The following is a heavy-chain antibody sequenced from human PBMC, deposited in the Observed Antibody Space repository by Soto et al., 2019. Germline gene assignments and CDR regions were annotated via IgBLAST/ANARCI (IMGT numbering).Heavy chain of an antibody. CDR2: IIPIFGTA. J-gene: IGHJ4*02. CDR3: ARGRELDIVGAKDFFDY. Sequence: QVQLVQSGAEVKKPGSSVKVSCKASGGTFSSYAISWVRQAPGQGLEWMGGIIPIFGTANYAQKFQGRVTITAVESTSTAYMELSSLRSEDTAVYYCARGRELDIVGAKDFFDYWGQGTLLTVSS. D-gene: IGHD1-26*01. V-gene: IGHV1-69*01. CDR1: GGTFSSYA.